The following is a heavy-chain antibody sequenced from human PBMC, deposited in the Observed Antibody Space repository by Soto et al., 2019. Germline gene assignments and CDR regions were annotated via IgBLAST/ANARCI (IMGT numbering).Heavy chain of an antibody. CDR3: ARDHLGIAAGDFAL. D-gene: IGHD6-19*01. CDR2: ISSGRPDI. CDR1: GFSFDTYN. Sequence: EDQLVESGGGLVKPGGSLRLSCAASGFSFDTYNMNWVRQAPGKGLEWVSSISSGRPDIFYADSVRGRFTISRDDAKKSLFLQMNSLRADDTAVYYCARDHLGIAAGDFALWGQGTLVTVPS. V-gene: IGHV3-21*02. J-gene: IGHJ4*02.